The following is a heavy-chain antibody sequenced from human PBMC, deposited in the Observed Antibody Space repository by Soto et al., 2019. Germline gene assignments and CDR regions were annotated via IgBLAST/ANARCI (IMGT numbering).Heavy chain of an antibody. CDR2: IYYSGYT. J-gene: IGHJ6*02. CDR1: GGSISSGGYF. CDR3: ARGSSPHYGMDV. D-gene: IGHD6-6*01. V-gene: IGHV4-31*03. Sequence: PSETLSLTCTVSGGSISSGGYFWSWVRQDPGEGLELIGYIYYSGYTYYNPSLRSRLTISMDASKNQFSLNLNSVTAADTAVYYCARGSSPHYGMDVWGQGTTVTVSS.